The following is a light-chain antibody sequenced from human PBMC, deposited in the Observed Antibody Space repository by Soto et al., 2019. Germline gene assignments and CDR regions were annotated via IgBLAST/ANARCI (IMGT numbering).Light chain of an antibody. CDR3: QQRTHWPT. CDR2: DAS. Sequence: EIVLTQSPATLSLSPGERATLSCRASQSVSTYLAWYQQKPGQAPRLLMFDASNRATGIPARFSGSGSGTDFTLTISSLETEDFAVYYCQQRTHWPTFGPGTKVDIK. V-gene: IGKV3-11*01. CDR1: QSVSTY. J-gene: IGKJ3*01.